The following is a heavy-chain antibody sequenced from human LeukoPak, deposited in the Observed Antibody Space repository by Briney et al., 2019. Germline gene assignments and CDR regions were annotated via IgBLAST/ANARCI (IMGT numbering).Heavy chain of an antibody. CDR2: ISYDGSNK. CDR1: GFTFSSYG. V-gene: IGHV3-30*18. Sequence: GGSLRLSCAASGFTFSSYGMHWVRQAPGKGLEWVAVISYDGSNKYYADSVKGRFTISRDNSKNTLYLQMNSLRAEDTALYYCANGDGINHYNWIDPWGQGTLVTVSS. J-gene: IGHJ5*02. D-gene: IGHD2-21*01. CDR3: ANGDGINHYNWIDP.